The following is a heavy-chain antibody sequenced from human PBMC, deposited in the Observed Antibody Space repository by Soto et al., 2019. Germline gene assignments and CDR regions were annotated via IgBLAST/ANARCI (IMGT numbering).Heavy chain of an antibody. D-gene: IGHD3-3*01. J-gene: IGHJ4*02. CDR1: GYTFTSYD. CDR3: ASAPRYDFWSGYLVGGGGGSGYYFDY. V-gene: IGHV1-8*01. CDR2: MNPNSGNT. Sequence: QVQLVQSGAEVKKPGASVKVSCKASGYTFTSYDINWVRQATGQGLEWMGWMNPNSGNTGYAQKFQGRVTMTRNTAISTAYRELSSLRSEDTAVYYCASAPRYDFWSGYLVGGGGGSGYYFDYWGQGTLVTVSS.